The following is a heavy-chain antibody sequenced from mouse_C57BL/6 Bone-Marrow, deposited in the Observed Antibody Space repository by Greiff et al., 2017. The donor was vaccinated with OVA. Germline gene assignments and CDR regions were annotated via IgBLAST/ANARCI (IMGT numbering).Heavy chain of an antibody. J-gene: IGHJ3*01. CDR2: ISNLAYSI. V-gene: IGHV5-15*01. CDR3: ARPDSSGSSFAY. CDR1: GFTFSDYG. Sequence: EVMLVESGGGLVQPGGSLKLSCAASGFTFSDYGMAWVRQAPRKGPEWVAFISNLAYSIYYADTVTGRFTISRENAKNTLYLEMSSLRSEDTAMYYCARPDSSGSSFAYWGQGTLVTVSA. D-gene: IGHD3-2*02.